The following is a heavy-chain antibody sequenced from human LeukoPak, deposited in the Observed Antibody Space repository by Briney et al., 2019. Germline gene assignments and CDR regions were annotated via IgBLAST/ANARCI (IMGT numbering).Heavy chain of an antibody. Sequence: PGGSLRLSCAASGFTFDDYAMHWVRQAPGKGLEWVSGISWNSGSIGYADSVKGRFTISRDSAKNSLYLQMNSLRAEDTALYYCAKDIGPGGYSSSWLIDYWGQGTLVTVSS. J-gene: IGHJ4*02. V-gene: IGHV3-9*01. CDR3: AKDIGPGGYSSSWLIDY. CDR2: ISWNSGSI. D-gene: IGHD6-13*01. CDR1: GFTFDDYA.